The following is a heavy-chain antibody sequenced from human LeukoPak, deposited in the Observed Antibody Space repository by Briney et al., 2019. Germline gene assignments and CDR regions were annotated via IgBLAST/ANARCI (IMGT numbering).Heavy chain of an antibody. D-gene: IGHD3-16*01. Sequence: GASVKVSCKASGYTFSNSDINWVRQATGQGLEWMGWINPKSGSTGSAQKFQGRLTMTRTTSINTAYMELSSLRSEDTAVYYCACAFRGSDGFDLWGQGTMVTVSS. V-gene: IGHV1-8*01. CDR1: GYTFSNSD. CDR3: ACAFRGSDGFDL. J-gene: IGHJ3*01. CDR2: INPKSGST.